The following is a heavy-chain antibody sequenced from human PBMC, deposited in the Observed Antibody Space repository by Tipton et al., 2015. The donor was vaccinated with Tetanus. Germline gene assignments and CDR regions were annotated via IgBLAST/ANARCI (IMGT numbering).Heavy chain of an antibody. Sequence: TLSLTCTVSGVSISISSHHYWGWVRRSPGRGVEWIGSIYYSGSTYHCPSLKSRVTMSVDTSKNEIYLKLNSVTAADTAMYYCVRSSPIRVADKWGVDWFDPWGQGTLVTVSS. CDR1: GVSISISSHHY. J-gene: IGHJ5*02. D-gene: IGHD6-19*01. CDR3: VRSSPIRVADKWGVDWFDP. V-gene: IGHV4-39*07. CDR2: IYYSGST.